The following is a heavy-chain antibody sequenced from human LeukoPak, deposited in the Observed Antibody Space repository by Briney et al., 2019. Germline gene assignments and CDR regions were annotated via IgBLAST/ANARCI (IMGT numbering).Heavy chain of an antibody. D-gene: IGHD3-10*01. CDR2: ISGSGGST. CDR1: GFTFSSYA. Sequence: GGSLRLSCAASGFTFSSYAMSWVRQAPGKGLEWVSAISGSGGSTYYAASVKGRFTISRDNSKNTLYLQMNSLRAEDTAVYYCAKDPLLWFGDYYYGMDVWGQGTTVTVSS. J-gene: IGHJ6*02. CDR3: AKDPLLWFGDYYYGMDV. V-gene: IGHV3-23*01.